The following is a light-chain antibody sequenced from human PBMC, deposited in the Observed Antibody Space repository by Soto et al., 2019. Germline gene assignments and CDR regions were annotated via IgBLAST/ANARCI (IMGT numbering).Light chain of an antibody. Sequence: EIVLTQSPATLSLSPGERATLSCRASQSVSRYLAWYQQKPGQAPRLLINDASNRATGIPARFSGTGSGTDFTLTISSLEPDDFAVYYCQQRTDWPPLAFGGGTTIEIK. V-gene: IGKV3-11*01. CDR1: QSVSRY. J-gene: IGKJ4*01. CDR2: DAS. CDR3: QQRTDWPPLA.